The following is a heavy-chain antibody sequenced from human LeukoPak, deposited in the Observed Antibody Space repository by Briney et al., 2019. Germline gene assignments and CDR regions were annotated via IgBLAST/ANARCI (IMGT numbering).Heavy chain of an antibody. CDR2: INHSGST. V-gene: IGHV4-34*01. CDR3: AREEAVAALDY. Sequence: SETLSLTCAAYGGSFSGYYWSWIRQPPGKGLEWIGEINHSGSTNYNPSLKSRVTISVDTSKNQFSLKLGSVTAADTAVYYCAREEAVAALDYWGQGTLVTVSS. J-gene: IGHJ4*02. D-gene: IGHD6-19*01. CDR1: GGSFSGYY.